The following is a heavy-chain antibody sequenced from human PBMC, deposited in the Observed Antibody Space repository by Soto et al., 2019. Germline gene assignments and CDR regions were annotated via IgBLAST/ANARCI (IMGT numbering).Heavy chain of an antibody. CDR2: IDPSDSYT. V-gene: IGHV5-10-1*01. J-gene: IGHJ4*02. CDR3: ATSTTLRYFDWLSEPFDY. D-gene: IGHD3-9*01. CDR1: GYSFTSYW. Sequence: PGESLKISCKGSGYSFTSYWISWVRQMPGKGLEWMGRIDPSDSYTNYSPSFQGHVTISADKSISTAYLQWSSLKASDTAMYYCATSTTLRYFDWLSEPFDYWGQGTLVTVSS.